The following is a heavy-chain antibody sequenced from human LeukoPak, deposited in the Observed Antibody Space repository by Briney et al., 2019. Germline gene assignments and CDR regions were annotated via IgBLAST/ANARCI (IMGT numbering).Heavy chain of an antibody. Sequence: SETLSLTCTVSGGSISSSSYYWGWIRQPPGKGLEWIGSIYYSGSTYYNPSLKSRVTISVDKSKNQFSLKLSSVTAADTAVYYCARDLVVVPAAIGGYWYFDLWGRGTLVTVSS. CDR2: IYYSGST. V-gene: IGHV4-39*07. CDR3: ARDLVVVPAAIGGYWYFDL. CDR1: GGSISSSSYY. J-gene: IGHJ2*01. D-gene: IGHD2-2*02.